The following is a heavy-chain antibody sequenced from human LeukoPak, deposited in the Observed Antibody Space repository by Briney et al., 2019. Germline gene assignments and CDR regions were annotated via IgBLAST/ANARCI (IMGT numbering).Heavy chain of an antibody. J-gene: IGHJ4*02. V-gene: IGHV1-46*01. CDR2: IYPRDGST. Sequence: ASVKVSCKASGYSFTSNYIHWVRQAPGQGLEWMGMIYPRDGSTSYAQKFQGRVTVTRDTSMSTVHMELSGLRSEDTAVYYCARDQEAFDYWGQGTLVTVSS. CDR1: GYSFTSNY. CDR3: ARDQEAFDY.